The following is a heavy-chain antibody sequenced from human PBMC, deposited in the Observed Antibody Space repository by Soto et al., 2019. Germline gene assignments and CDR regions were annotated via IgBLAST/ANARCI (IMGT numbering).Heavy chain of an antibody. V-gene: IGHV4-59*01. J-gene: IGHJ5*02. CDR1: GGSISSYY. CDR3: AREDGSGWYA. D-gene: IGHD6-19*01. Sequence: QVQLQESGPGLVKPSETLSLTCTVSGGSISSYYWSWIRQPPGKGLEWIGYIYYSGSTNYNPSLKSRVTISVDTSKNQFSLKLSSVTAADTAVYYCAREDGSGWYALGRGTLVTVSS. CDR2: IYYSGST.